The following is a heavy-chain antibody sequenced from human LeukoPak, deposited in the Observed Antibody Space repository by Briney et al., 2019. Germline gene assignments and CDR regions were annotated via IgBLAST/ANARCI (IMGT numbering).Heavy chain of an antibody. CDR2: INDDGSDT. J-gene: IGHJ4*02. CDR1: GFTFKLYW. CDR3: ARAEPPGIAAAAYDY. V-gene: IGHV3-74*01. D-gene: IGHD6-13*01. Sequence: GGSLRLSCAAAGFTFKLYWMHWVRQVPGKRPVWVSRINDDGSDTIYADSVRGRFTISRDDAKNTVYLQMNSLRAEDTAVYYCARAEPPGIAAAAYDYWGQGTLVTVSP.